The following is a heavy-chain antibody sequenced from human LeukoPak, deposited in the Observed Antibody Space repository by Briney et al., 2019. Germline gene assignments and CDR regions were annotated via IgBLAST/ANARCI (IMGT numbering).Heavy chain of an antibody. J-gene: IGHJ3*02. Sequence: PSETLSLTCTVSADSLITRNYYWVWIPQPPGKGLVWLGRDYYTVRPYYNLSLNSRGTISVATSKNKFSLKLNSVTAADTAVYYCATTPHYEGGGFDIWGQGAMVDVSS. D-gene: IGHD3-16*01. V-gene: IGHV4-39*01. CDR3: ATTPHYEGGGFDI. CDR1: ADSLITRNYY. CDR2: DYYTVRP.